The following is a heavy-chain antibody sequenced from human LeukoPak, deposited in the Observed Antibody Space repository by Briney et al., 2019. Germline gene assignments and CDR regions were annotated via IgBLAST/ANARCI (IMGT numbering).Heavy chain of an antibody. Sequence: GGPLRLSCAASGFTFSSYAMHWVRQGPGKGLEWVAYIAHHGSNKYYADSVKGRFTISRDNSKRTLYLQMNNLRADDTAVYYCAKDGSWSCTDWGQGALVTVSS. D-gene: IGHD2-8*02. CDR3: AKDGSWSCTD. CDR2: IAHHGSNK. J-gene: IGHJ4*02. V-gene: IGHV3-30*02. CDR1: GFTFSSYA.